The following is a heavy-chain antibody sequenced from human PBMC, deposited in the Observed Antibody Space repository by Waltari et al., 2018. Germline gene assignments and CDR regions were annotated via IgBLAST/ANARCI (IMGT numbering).Heavy chain of an antibody. CDR3: TSRTDPADGMDV. CDR2: IRSKAYGGTT. CDR1: VFTFGDYA. D-gene: IGHD1-1*01. Sequence: EVQLVESGGGLVQPGRSLRLSCTASVFTFGDYAMSWFRQAPGKGREWVGFIRSKAYGGTTEYAASVKGRFTISRDDSKSIAYLQMNSLKTEDTAVYYCTSRTDPADGMDVWGQGTTVTVSS. J-gene: IGHJ6*02. V-gene: IGHV3-49*03.